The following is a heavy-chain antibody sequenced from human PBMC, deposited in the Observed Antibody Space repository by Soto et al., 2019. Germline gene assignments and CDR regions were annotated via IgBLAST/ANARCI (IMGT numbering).Heavy chain of an antibody. CDR3: ASIQLWLRGWFDP. J-gene: IGHJ5*02. V-gene: IGHV4-39*01. Sequence: QLQLQESGPGLVKPSETLSLTCTVSGGSISSSSYYWGWIRQPPGKGLEWIGSIYYSGSTYYNPSLKRRVTISVDTSKNQFSLKLSSVTAADTAVYYCASIQLWLRGWFDPWGQGTLVTVSS. CDR1: GGSISSSSYY. CDR2: IYYSGST. D-gene: IGHD5-18*01.